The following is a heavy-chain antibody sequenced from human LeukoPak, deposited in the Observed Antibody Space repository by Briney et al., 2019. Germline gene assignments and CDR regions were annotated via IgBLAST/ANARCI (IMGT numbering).Heavy chain of an antibody. CDR2: IIPIFGTA. V-gene: IGHV1-69*06. CDR3: ARSLMVVAGTGSD. J-gene: IGHJ4*02. D-gene: IGHD6-19*01. CDR1: VGTFSGYA. Sequence: SVKVSCQACVGTFSGYAISWVRQAPGQGLEWMGRIIPIFGTANYAQKLQGRVTITAYKSTSTAYMELSSLRSEDTAVYYCARSLMVVAGTGSDWGQGTLVTVSS.